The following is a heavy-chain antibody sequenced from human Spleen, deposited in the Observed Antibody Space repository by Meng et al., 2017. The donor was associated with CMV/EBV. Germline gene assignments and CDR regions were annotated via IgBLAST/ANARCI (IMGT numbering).Heavy chain of an antibody. CDR2: IKQDGSDK. Sequence: GGSLRLSCAASGFTFSTYWMTWVRQAPGKGLEWVANIKQDGSDKYYVDSVKGRFTISRDNAKNSLYLQMNSLRAEDTAVYYCARDFRRGDYGAGYWGQGTLVTVSS. J-gene: IGHJ4*02. D-gene: IGHD4-17*01. CDR1: GFTFSTYW. V-gene: IGHV3-7*01. CDR3: ARDFRRGDYGAGY.